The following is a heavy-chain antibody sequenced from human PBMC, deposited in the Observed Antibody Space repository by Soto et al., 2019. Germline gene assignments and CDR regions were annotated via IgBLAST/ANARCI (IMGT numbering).Heavy chain of an antibody. D-gene: IGHD1-26*01. CDR2: INAGNGNT. V-gene: IGHV1-3*01. J-gene: IGHJ4*02. CDR3: ARGASPLIDY. Sequence: QVQLVQSGAEVKKPGASVKVSCKASGYTFTSYAMYWVRQAPGQRLEWMGWINAGNGNTKYSQKFQGRVTVTTDTSASTAYMELSSLRSEDTAVYYCARGASPLIDYWGQGTLVTVSS. CDR1: GYTFTSYA.